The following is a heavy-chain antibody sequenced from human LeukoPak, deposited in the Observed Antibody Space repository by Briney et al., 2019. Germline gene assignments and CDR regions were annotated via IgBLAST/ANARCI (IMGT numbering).Heavy chain of an antibody. Sequence: SETLSLTCTVSGGSISSGTYYWSWIRQPAGKGQEWIGRIYTSGSTNYNPSLKSRVTISVDTSKNQFSLKLSSVTAADTAVYYCARHCGGDCYSEFDYWGQGTLVTVSS. CDR3: ARHCGGDCYSEFDY. CDR1: GGSISSGTYY. D-gene: IGHD2-21*02. CDR2: IYTSGST. J-gene: IGHJ4*02. V-gene: IGHV4-61*02.